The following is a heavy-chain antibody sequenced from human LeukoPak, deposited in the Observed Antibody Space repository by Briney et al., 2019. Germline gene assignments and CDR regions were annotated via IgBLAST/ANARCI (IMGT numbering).Heavy chain of an antibody. Sequence: GGSLRLSCAASGFTVSSNYMSWVRQAPGKGLEWVSVIYSGGSTYYADSVKGRFTISRDNSKNTLYLQMNSLRAEDTAVYYCAKESYYYDSMDDYWGQGTLVTVSS. CDR1: GFTVSSNY. J-gene: IGHJ4*02. CDR2: IYSGGST. V-gene: IGHV3-53*01. D-gene: IGHD3-22*01. CDR3: AKESYYYDSMDDY.